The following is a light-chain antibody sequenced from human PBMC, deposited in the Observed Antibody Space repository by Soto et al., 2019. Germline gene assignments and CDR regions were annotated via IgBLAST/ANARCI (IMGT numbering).Light chain of an antibody. Sequence: DIQMTQSPSTLSGSVGGRVTITCRASQTISSYLGWYQQKPGKAPNLLIYAASTLQSGVPSRFSGGGSGTDFTLTISSLQPEDFATYYCQQVYVYPSTFGGGTKVDI. CDR2: AAS. V-gene: IGKV1-9*01. CDR3: QQVYVYPST. CDR1: QTISSY. J-gene: IGKJ4*01.